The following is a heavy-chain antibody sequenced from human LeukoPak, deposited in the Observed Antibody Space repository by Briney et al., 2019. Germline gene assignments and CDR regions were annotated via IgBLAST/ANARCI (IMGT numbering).Heavy chain of an antibody. D-gene: IGHD2-15*01. CDR1: GGSISSGDYY. CDR3: ARGGRSCAAGSCYPSWFAP. V-gene: IGHV4-30-4*01. J-gene: IGHJ5*02. CDR2: IYYSGSV. Sequence: SETLSLTCSVSGGSISSGDYYWSWIRQSPEKGLEWIGFIYYSGSVFYNPSLKSRLAISVDSSVNQFSLTLTSVTAADTAVYYCARGGRSCAAGSCYPSWFAPWGQGTLVTVSS.